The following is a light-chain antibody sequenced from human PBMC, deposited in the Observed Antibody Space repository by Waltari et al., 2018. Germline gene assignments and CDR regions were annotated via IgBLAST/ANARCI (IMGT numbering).Light chain of an antibody. CDR2: AGS. J-gene: IGKJ1*01. V-gene: IGKV1-39*01. CDR3: QQTHGRPWT. Sequence: DIHVTQSPSSLSASVGDKVSITRRASQNITRYLCWYHQRPGKAPKLLIYAGSTLQSGVPSRFSGSGSGTDFTLTISFLEPEDFATYYCQQTHGRPWTFGQGTRVEI. CDR1: QNITRY.